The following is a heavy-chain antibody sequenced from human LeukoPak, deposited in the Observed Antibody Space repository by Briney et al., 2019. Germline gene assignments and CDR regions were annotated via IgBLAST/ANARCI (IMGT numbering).Heavy chain of an antibody. V-gene: IGHV4-34*01. CDR1: GGSFSGYY. D-gene: IGHD3-10*01. J-gene: IGHJ6*04. CDR3: ARGRVVRGVIPRASYYGMDV. CDR2: INHSGST. Sequence: SETLSLTCAVYGGSFSGYYWSWIRQPPGKGLEWIGEINHSGSTNYNQSLKSRVTISVDTSKNKFSLKLSSVTAADTAVYYCARGRVVRGVIPRASYYGMDVRGKGTTVTVSS.